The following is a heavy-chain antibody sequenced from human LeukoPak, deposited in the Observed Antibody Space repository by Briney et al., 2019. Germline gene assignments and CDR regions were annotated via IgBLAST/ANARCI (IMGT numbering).Heavy chain of an antibody. D-gene: IGHD3-10*02. V-gene: IGHV3-48*03. J-gene: IGHJ6*04. CDR2: INSSGSTI. Sequence: GGSLRLSCAASGFTFSSYEMNWVRQAPGKGLEWVSYINSSGSTIYYADSVKGRFTISRDNAKNSLYLQMNSLRAADTAVYYCAELGITMIGGVWGKGTTVTISS. CDR1: GFTFSSYE. CDR3: AELGITMIGGV.